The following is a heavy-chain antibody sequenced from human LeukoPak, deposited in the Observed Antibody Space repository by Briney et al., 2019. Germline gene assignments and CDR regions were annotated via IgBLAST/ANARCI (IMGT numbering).Heavy chain of an antibody. J-gene: IGHJ4*02. CDR1: GFTFSNAW. CDR3: TTHYDFWSGYDY. CDR2: IKSKTDDGTT. D-gene: IGHD3-3*01. V-gene: IGHV3-15*01. Sequence: PGGSLRLSCAASGFTFSNAWMSWVRQAPGKGLEWVGRIKSKTDDGTTDYAAPVKGRFTISRDDSKNTLYLQMNSLKTEDTAVYYCTTHYDFWSGYDYWGQGTLVTVSS.